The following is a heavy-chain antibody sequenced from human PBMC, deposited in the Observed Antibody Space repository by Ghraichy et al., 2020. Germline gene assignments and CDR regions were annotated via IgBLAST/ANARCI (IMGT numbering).Heavy chain of an antibody. V-gene: IGHV4-39*01. CDR1: GASIGSDTNY. CDR3: ARHNSRGLVTPSGKGMFYFDF. D-gene: IGHD4-23*01. CDR2: VFYSGST. Sequence: SETLSLTCLVSGASIGSDTNYWGWIRQTPGKGLEWIGSVFYSGSTFYNPSLKTRVTISVDTSKTQFSLKLSSVTATDTATYYCARHNSRGLVTPSGKGMFYFDFWGQGTLVTVSS. J-gene: IGHJ4*02.